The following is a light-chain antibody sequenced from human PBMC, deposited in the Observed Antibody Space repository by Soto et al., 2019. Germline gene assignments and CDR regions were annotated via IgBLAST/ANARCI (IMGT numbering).Light chain of an antibody. CDR3: QTWDTGARVV. CDR2: LSSDGSH. CDR1: SGHSSYA. Sequence: QPVLTQSPSASASLGASVKLTCTLSSGHSSYASAWHQQQPEKGPRYLMKLSSDGSHSKGDGIPDRFSGSSSGAERYLTISSLQSEDEADYYCQTWDTGARVVFGGGTKLTVL. V-gene: IGLV4-69*01. J-gene: IGLJ2*01.